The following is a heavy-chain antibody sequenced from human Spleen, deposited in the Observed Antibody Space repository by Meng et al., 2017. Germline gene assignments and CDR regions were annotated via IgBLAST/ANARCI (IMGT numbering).Heavy chain of an antibody. J-gene: IGHJ4*02. V-gene: IGHV1-46*01. CDR3: ARDEDISAAGKLFGDY. Sequence: ASVKVSCKASGYTFTSYYMHWVRQAPGQGLEWMGIINPSGGSTSYAQKFQARVTMTGDTSISTAYMELSGLRSDDTAMYYCARDEDISAAGKLFGDYWGQGTLVTVS. CDR2: INPSGGST. D-gene: IGHD6-13*01. CDR1: GYTFTSYY.